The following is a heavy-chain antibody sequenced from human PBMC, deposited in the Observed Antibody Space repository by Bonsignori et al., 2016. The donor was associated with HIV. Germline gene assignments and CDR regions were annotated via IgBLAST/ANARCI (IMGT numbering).Heavy chain of an antibody. Sequence: EVQLVESGGGLVQRGGSLRLSCAASGFTFNIFVMNWVRQAPGRGLEWVSTIGGAGDTYYADSVRGRFTISRDNSRNTLYLQMNSLRADDTAVYYCAKDLWQQLTPDSWGQGTLVT. J-gene: IGHJ4*02. V-gene: IGHV3-23*04. D-gene: IGHD6-13*01. CDR1: GFTFNIFV. CDR3: AKDLWQQLTPDS. CDR2: IGGAGDT.